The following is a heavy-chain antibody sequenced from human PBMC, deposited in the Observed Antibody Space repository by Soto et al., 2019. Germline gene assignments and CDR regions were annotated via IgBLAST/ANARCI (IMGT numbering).Heavy chain of an antibody. D-gene: IGHD3-22*01. Sequence: ASVKVSCKASGYTFTSYDINWVRQATGQGLEWMGWMNPNSGNTGYAQKFQGRVTMTRNTSISTAYMELSSLRSEDTAVYYCATRAYDSSGYFAHYFDYWGQGTLVTVSS. V-gene: IGHV1-8*01. J-gene: IGHJ4*02. CDR2: MNPNSGNT. CDR3: ATRAYDSSGYFAHYFDY. CDR1: GYTFTSYD.